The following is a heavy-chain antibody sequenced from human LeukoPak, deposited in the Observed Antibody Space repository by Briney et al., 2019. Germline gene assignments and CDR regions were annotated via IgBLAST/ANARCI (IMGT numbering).Heavy chain of an antibody. CDR3: ARSPSLLLPNDP. V-gene: IGHV1-2*02. CDR2: INPNSGGT. Sequence: ASVKVSCTASGYTFTGYYMHWVRQAPGQGLEWMGWINPNSGGTNYAQKFQGRVTMTRDTSISTAYMELSRLRSDDTAVYYCARSPSLLLPNDPWGQGTLVTVSS. J-gene: IGHJ5*02. D-gene: IGHD2-15*01. CDR1: GYTFTGYY.